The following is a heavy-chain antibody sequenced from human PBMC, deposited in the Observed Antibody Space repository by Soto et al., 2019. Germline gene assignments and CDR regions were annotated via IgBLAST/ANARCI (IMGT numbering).Heavy chain of an antibody. V-gene: IGHV4-59*01. CDR3: ARSTHLSFLYGMDV. J-gene: IGHJ6*02. Sequence: PSETLSLTCTVSGGSISSYYWSWIRQPPGKGLEWIGYIYYSGSTNYNPSLKSRVTISVDTSKNQFSLKLSSVTAADTAVYYCARSTHLSFLYGMDVWGQGTTVT. CDR1: GGSISSYY. CDR2: IYYSGST.